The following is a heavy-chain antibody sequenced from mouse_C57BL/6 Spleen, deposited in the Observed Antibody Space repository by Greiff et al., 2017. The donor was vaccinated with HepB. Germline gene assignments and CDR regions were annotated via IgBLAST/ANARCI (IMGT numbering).Heavy chain of an antibody. Sequence: ESGPGLVKPSQSLSLTCSVTGYSITSGYYWNWIRQFPGNKLEWMGYISYDGSNNYNPSLKNRISITRDTSKNQFFLKLNSVTTEDTATYYCARDNWDVGYFDYWGQGTTLTVSS. D-gene: IGHD4-1*01. J-gene: IGHJ2*01. CDR3: ARDNWDVGYFDY. V-gene: IGHV3-6*01. CDR1: GYSITSGYY. CDR2: ISYDGSN.